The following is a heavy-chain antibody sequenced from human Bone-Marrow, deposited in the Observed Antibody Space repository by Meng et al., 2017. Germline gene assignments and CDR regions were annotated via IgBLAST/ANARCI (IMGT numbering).Heavy chain of an antibody. CDR1: GDSISSDIW. CDR3: VYFWSGYFT. CDR2: VYHRGDT. D-gene: IGHD3-3*01. V-gene: IGHV4-4*02. J-gene: IGHJ5*02. Sequence: QVQLQESGPGLVKPSGTLSLTCTVSGDSISSDIWWSWVRQPPGKGLEWIGEVYHRGDTNYNPSLKGRLTISVDTPKNQISLRLSSVIAADTAVYYCVYFWSGYFTSGQGTLVTVSS.